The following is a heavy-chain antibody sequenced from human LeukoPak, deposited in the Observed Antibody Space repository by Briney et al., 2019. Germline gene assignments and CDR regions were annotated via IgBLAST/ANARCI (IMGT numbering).Heavy chain of an antibody. D-gene: IGHD7-27*01. Sequence: GESLKISCKVSGYSFTNYGIGWVRQMPGKGLEWMGIIYPFDSESRYSPSFQGQVTISADKSITTAYLQWSSLKASDTAMYYCARLNWARRYFDYWGQGTLVTVSS. CDR3: ARLNWARRYFDY. V-gene: IGHV5-51*01. CDR2: IYPFDSES. CDR1: GYSFTNYG. J-gene: IGHJ4*02.